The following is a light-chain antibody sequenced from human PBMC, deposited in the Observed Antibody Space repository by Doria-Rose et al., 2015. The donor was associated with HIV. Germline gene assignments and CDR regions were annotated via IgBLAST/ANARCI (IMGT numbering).Light chain of an antibody. V-gene: IGKV1-16*02. CDR1: QDINTY. Sequence: TCRASQDINTYLAWFQQKPGKAPKSLIYAASSLQSGVPSKFRGSGSETDFTLTITSLQPEDFATYYCQQYKSYPITFGQGTRLESK. CDR3: QQYKSYPIT. J-gene: IGKJ5*01. CDR2: AAS.